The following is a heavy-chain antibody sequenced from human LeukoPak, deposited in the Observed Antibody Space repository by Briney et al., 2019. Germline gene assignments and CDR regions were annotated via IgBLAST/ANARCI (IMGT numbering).Heavy chain of an antibody. CDR2: IIPILGIA. CDR1: GGTFSSYT. CDR3: ARSLMVYAIRHHSLHDAFDI. V-gene: IGHV1-69*02. J-gene: IGHJ3*02. Sequence: SVKVSCKASGGTFSSYTISWVRQAPGQGLEWMGRIIPILGIANYAQKFQGRVTITADKSTSTAYMELSSLRSEDTAVYYCARSLMVYAIRHHSLHDAFDIWGQGTMVTVSS. D-gene: IGHD2-8*01.